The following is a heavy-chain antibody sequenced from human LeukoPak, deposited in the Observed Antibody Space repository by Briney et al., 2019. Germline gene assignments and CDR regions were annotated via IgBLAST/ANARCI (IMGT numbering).Heavy chain of an antibody. CDR3: ARDRRSCSSTSCLHNYYYYYGMDV. Sequence: GGSLRLSCAASGFTFSSYPMHWVRQAPGKGLEWVAVISYDRSNKYYADSVKGRFTISRDNSKNTLSLQTNSLRGEDTAVYYCARDRRSCSSTSCLHNYYYYYGMDVWGQGTTVTVSS. J-gene: IGHJ6*02. D-gene: IGHD2-2*01. CDR1: GFTFSSYP. V-gene: IGHV3-30*04. CDR2: ISYDRSNK.